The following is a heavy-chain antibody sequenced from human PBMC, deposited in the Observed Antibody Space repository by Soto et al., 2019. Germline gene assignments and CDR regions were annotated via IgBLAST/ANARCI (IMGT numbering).Heavy chain of an antibody. CDR1: GFTFSNYW. CDR3: ARGDYGGDSGAY. CDR2: IKQDGSEK. V-gene: IGHV3-7*03. J-gene: IGHJ4*02. Sequence: EVQLVESGGGLVQPGGSLRLSCAASGFTFSNYWMSWVRQAPGKGLEWVANIKQDGSEKYHVESVKDRFTISRDNAKNSLYLQMNSQRAEDTAVYYWARGDYGGDSGAYWGQGTLVTVSS. D-gene: IGHD4-17*01.